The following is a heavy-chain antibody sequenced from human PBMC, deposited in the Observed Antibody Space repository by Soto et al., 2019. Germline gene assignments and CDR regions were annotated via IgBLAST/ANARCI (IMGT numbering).Heavy chain of an antibody. CDR1: GFSLITSRVG. CDR3: AHTHYSTRLVGGMDV. D-gene: IGHD6-13*01. J-gene: IGHJ6*02. CDR2: IYWDDDK. Sequence: QITLKESGPTLVKPTQTLTLTCTFSGFSLITSRVGVGWIRQPPGKALEWLALIYWDDDKRYSPSLKSRLTITQDTSKNQVVLTMTNMDPVDTGTYYCAHTHYSTRLVGGMDVWGQGTTVTVSS. V-gene: IGHV2-5*02.